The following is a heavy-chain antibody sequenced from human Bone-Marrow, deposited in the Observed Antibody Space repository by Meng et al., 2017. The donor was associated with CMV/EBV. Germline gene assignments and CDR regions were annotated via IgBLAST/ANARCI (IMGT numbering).Heavy chain of an antibody. CDR1: GFTVSSNY. CDR2: IYSGGST. J-gene: IGHJ4*02. D-gene: IGHD6-19*01. V-gene: IGHV3-53*01. Sequence: EVQLVGSGGGLIQPGGPLGLSCAASGFTVSSNYMSRVGQDPGKGLEWVSVIYSGGSTYYADSVKGRFTISRDNSKNTLYLQMNSLRAEDTAVYYCASSRRRQWPFHWGQGTLVTVSS. CDR3: ASSRRRQWPFH.